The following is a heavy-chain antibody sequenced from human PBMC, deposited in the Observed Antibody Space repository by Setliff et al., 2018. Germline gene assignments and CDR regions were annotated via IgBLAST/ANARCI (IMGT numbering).Heavy chain of an antibody. J-gene: IGHJ4*02. D-gene: IGHD3-10*01. CDR2: IGTIYYSGGT. CDR3: ARLLVAPRDPPRSPMVRGLDFDY. CDR1: GGSISSDSYY. V-gene: IGHV4-39*01. Sequence: SETLSLTCTVSGGSISSDSYYWGWIRQPPGKGLEWIGSIGTIYYSGGTYYNPSLKSRVTISVDTSKNQFSLKLSSVTAADTAVYYCARLLVAPRDPPRSPMVRGLDFDYWGQGTLVTVSS.